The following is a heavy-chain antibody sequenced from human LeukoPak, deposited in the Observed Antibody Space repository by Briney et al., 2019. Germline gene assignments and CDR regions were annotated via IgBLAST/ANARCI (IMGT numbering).Heavy chain of an antibody. J-gene: IGHJ3*02. V-gene: IGHV3-23*01. CDR3: ARVQGLIDPFDI. CDR2: ISRSGENT. CDR1: GLPLSNSA. D-gene: IGHD6-19*01. Sequence: GGSLRLSCAASGLPLSNSAMGWVRQAQGKGLEWVSVISRSGENTYYADSVKGRFTVSRDSSKNTLYVQMNSLRAEDTAIYYCARVQGLIDPFDIWGQGTLVTVSS.